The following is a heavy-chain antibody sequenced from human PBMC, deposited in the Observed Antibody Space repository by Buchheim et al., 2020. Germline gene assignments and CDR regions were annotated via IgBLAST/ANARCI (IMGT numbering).Heavy chain of an antibody. J-gene: IGHJ6*02. Sequence: QVQLVQSGAEVKKPGASVKVSCKASGYTFTGYYMHWVRQAPGQGLEWMGRINPNSGGTNYAQKFQGRVTMTRDPSISTAYMELSRLRSDDTAVYYCARDLGEVLWFKFYYYYYGMDVWGQGTT. V-gene: IGHV1-2*06. CDR1: GYTFTGYY. D-gene: IGHD3-10*01. CDR3: ARDLGEVLWFKFYYYYYGMDV. CDR2: INPNSGGT.